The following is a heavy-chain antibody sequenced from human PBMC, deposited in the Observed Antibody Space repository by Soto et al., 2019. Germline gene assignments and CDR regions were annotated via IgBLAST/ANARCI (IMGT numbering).Heavy chain of an antibody. Sequence: EVQLLESGGGLVQPGGSLRLSCAASGFTFSSSAMSWVRQAPGKGLEWVSTITGGSDYTSYADSVKGRFTISRDNSKNTLYRQVNSLRAEETALYYCARRMTAHFDSWGQGTLLTVSS. D-gene: IGHD2-8*01. CDR2: ITGGSDYT. CDR1: GFTFSSSA. V-gene: IGHV3-23*01. J-gene: IGHJ4*02. CDR3: ARRMTAHFDS.